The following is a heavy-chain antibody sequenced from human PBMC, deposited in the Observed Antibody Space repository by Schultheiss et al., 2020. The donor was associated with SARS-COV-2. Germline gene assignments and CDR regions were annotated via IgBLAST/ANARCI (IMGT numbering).Heavy chain of an antibody. Sequence: GGSLRLSCAASGFTFSSYGMHWVRQAPGKGLEWVAVIWYDGSNKYYADSVKGRFTISRDNSKNTLYLQMNSLKTEDTAVYYCTTDRTPLPYYYGMDVWGQGTTVTVS. CDR3: TTDRTPLPYYYGMDV. CDR1: GFTFSSYG. J-gene: IGHJ6*02. CDR2: IWYDGSNK. V-gene: IGHV3-33*01.